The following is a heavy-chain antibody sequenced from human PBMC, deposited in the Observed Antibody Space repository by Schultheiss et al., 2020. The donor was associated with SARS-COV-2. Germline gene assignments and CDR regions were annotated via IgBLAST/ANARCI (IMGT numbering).Heavy chain of an antibody. V-gene: IGHV1-2*02. D-gene: IGHD6-25*01. Sequence: ASVKVSCKASGYTFTSYGISWVRQAPGQGLEWMGWINPNSGGTNYAQKFQGRVTMTRDTSISTAYMELSRLRSDDTAVYYCARGQVAAYNWFDPWGQGTLVTVSS. CDR2: INPNSGGT. CDR3: ARGQVAAYNWFDP. J-gene: IGHJ5*02. CDR1: GYTFTSYG.